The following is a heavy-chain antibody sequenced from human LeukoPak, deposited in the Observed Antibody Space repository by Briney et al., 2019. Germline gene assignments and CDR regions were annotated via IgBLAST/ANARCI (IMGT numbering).Heavy chain of an antibody. CDR1: GFTFSISA. CDR3: AKVSESNYDILTGYYTPYYFDY. D-gene: IGHD3-9*01. V-gene: IGHV3-23*01. J-gene: IGHJ4*02. Sequence: GGSLRLSCAASGFTFSISAMSWVRQAPGKGLEWVSGISDSGGSTFYADSVKGRFTISRDNSKNILYLQMNSLGADDTAVYYCAKVSESNYDILTGYYTPYYFDYWGQGTLVTVSS. CDR2: ISDSGGST.